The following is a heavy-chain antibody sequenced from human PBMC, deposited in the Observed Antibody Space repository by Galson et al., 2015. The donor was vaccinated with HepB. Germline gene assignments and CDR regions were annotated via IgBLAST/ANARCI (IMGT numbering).Heavy chain of an antibody. CDR3: ATRGRFYDSSGYYRLSDY. D-gene: IGHD3-22*01. Sequence: SLRLSCAASGFIFSSYAMSWVRQAPGKGLEWVSAISDGGLNTYYADSVKGRFTISRDNSKNTLSLQMNSLRAEDTAVYYCATRGRFYDSSGYYRLSDYWGQGTLVTVSS. CDR2: ISDGGLNT. V-gene: IGHV3-23*01. CDR1: GFIFSSYA. J-gene: IGHJ4*02.